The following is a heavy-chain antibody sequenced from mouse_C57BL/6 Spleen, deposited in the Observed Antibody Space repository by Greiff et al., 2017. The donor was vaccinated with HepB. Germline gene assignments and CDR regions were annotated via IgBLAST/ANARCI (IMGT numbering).Heavy chain of an antibody. CDR3: ARSGDYEGFAY. J-gene: IGHJ3*01. Sequence: QVQLKQPGAELVRPGSSVKLSCKASGYTFTSYWMHWVKQRPIQGLEWIGNIDPSDSETHYNQKFKDKATLTVDKSSSTAYMQLSSLTSEDSAVYYCARSGDYEGFAYWGQGTLVTVSA. V-gene: IGHV1-52*01. D-gene: IGHD2-4*01. CDR2: IDPSDSET. CDR1: GYTFTSYW.